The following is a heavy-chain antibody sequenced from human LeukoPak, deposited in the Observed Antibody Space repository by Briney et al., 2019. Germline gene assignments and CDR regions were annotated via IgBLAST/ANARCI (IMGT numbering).Heavy chain of an antibody. Sequence: SSVKVSCKASGGTFSSYAISWVRQAPGQGLEWMGGIIPIFGTANYAQKFQGRVTITADESKSTAYMELSSLRSEDTAVYYCARDHELGYCSGGSCYSGSFDYWGQGTLVTVSS. D-gene: IGHD2-15*01. V-gene: IGHV1-69*01. CDR2: IIPIFGTA. CDR3: ARDHELGYCSGGSCYSGSFDY. CDR1: GGTFSSYA. J-gene: IGHJ4*02.